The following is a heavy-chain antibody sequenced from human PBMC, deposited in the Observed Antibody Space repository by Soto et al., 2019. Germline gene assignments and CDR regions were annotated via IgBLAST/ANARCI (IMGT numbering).Heavy chain of an antibody. D-gene: IGHD5-18*01. J-gene: IGHJ6*02. Sequence: PSETLSLTCTVSGGSISSYYWSWIRQPPVKGLEWIGYIYYSGSTNYNPSLKSRVTISVDTSKNQFSLKLSFVTAADTAVYYCAGQYSFGSYGMDVWGQGTTVTVSS. V-gene: IGHV4-59*08. CDR1: GGSISSYY. CDR2: IYYSGST. CDR3: AGQYSFGSYGMDV.